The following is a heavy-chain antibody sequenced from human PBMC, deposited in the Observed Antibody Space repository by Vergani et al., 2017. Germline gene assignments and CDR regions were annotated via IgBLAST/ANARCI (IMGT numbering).Heavy chain of an antibody. D-gene: IGHD6-19*01. CDR1: GFTFSSYW. Sequence: EVQLVESGGGLAQPGGSLRLSCAASGFTFSSYWMNWVRQAPGKGLVLVSRINSDGSTTSYADSVKGRFTISRDNAKNTLYLQMNSLRVEDTAIYYCTRLAGTLNWGQGTLVTVSS. CDR2: INSDGSTT. J-gene: IGHJ4*02. V-gene: IGHV3-74*01. CDR3: TRLAGTLN.